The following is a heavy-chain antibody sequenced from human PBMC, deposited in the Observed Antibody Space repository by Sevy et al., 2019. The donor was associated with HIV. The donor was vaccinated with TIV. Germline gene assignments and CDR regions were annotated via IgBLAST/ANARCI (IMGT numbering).Heavy chain of an antibody. Sequence: GGSLRLSCKGSGYSFTSYWIGWVHQMPGKGLEWMGIIYPGDSDTRYSPSFQGQVTISADKSIRTAYLQWSSLKASDTAMYYCARRRYYDSSGYYLDYWGQGTLVTVSS. CDR3: ARRRYYDSSGYYLDY. CDR2: IYPGDSDT. CDR1: GYSFTSYW. D-gene: IGHD3-22*01. V-gene: IGHV5-51*07. J-gene: IGHJ4*02.